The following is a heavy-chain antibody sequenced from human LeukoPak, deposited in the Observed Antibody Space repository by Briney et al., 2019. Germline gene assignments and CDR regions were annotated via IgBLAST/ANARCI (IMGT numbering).Heavy chain of an antibody. V-gene: IGHV4-4*02. D-gene: IGHD1-26*01. Sequence: SETLSLTCAVSGGSISSSNWWSWVRQPPGKGLEWIGEIYHSGSTNYNPSLKSRVTISVDTSKNQFSLKLSSVTAADTAVYYCARDTLGATFPGAFDIWGQGTMVTVSS. J-gene: IGHJ3*02. CDR1: GGSISSSNW. CDR3: ARDTLGATFPGAFDI. CDR2: IYHSGST.